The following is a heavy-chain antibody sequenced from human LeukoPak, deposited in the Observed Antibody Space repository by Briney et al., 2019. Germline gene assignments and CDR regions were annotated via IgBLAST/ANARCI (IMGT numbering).Heavy chain of an antibody. Sequence: KPSETLSLTCSVSGGSISSYYWSWIRQPPGKGLEWIGYIYYSGSTNYNPSLKSRVTISVDTSKNQFSLKLSSVTAADTAVYYCAREVGATPNKGYAFDIWGQGTMVTVSS. CDR3: AREVGATPNKGYAFDI. V-gene: IGHV4-59*01. D-gene: IGHD1-26*01. CDR1: GGSISSYY. CDR2: IYYSGST. J-gene: IGHJ3*02.